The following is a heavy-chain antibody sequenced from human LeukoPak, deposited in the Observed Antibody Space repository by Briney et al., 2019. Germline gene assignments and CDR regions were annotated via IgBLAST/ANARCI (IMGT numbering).Heavy chain of an antibody. Sequence: SVKVPCKASGGTFTNYAFSWVRQAPGQGLEWMGRIIPMSGTIYYAQKFQGRVTITADRSTNTAYMELNSLRSEDTAVIYCARDCSSASCYERGSYFYFYMDIWGSGTTVTVSS. CDR2: IIPMSGTI. CDR3: ARDCSSASCYERGSYFYFYMDI. D-gene: IGHD2-2*01. J-gene: IGHJ6*03. V-gene: IGHV1-69*06. CDR1: GGTFTNYA.